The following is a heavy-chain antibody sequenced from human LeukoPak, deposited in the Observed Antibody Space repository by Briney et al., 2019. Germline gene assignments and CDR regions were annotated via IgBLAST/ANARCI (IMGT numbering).Heavy chain of an antibody. J-gene: IGHJ4*02. D-gene: IGHD6-19*01. Sequence: SETLSLTCTVSGGSISSYYWSWIRQPAGKGLEWIGRIYTSGSTNYNPSLKSRVTMSVDTSKNQFSLKLSSVTAADTAVYYCASSGWYTRSVDYWGQGTLVTVSS. CDR1: GGSISSYY. CDR2: IYTSGST. V-gene: IGHV4-4*07. CDR3: ASSGWYTRSVDY.